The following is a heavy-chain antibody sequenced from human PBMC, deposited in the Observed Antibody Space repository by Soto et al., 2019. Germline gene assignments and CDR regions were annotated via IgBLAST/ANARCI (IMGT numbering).Heavy chain of an antibody. Sequence: TGGSLRLSCAASGFTFSSYAMHWVRQAPGKGLEWVAVISYDGSNKYYADSVKGRFTISRDNSKNTLYLQMNSLRAEDTAVYYCAKISAPNCSGGSCYFDYWGQGTLVTVSS. CDR1: GFTFSSYA. CDR2: ISYDGSNK. CDR3: AKISAPNCSGGSCYFDY. V-gene: IGHV3-30-3*01. J-gene: IGHJ4*02. D-gene: IGHD2-15*01.